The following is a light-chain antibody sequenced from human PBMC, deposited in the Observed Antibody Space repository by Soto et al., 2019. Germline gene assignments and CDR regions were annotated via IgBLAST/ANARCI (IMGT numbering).Light chain of an antibody. J-gene: IGLJ2*01. V-gene: IGLV1-40*01. CDR1: SSNIGAGYD. CDR3: QSYDSSLSVV. Sequence: QSVLTQPPSVSGARGQRVTISCTGSSSNIGAGYDVHGYQQLPGTAPKLLIYGNSNRPSGVPDRFSGSKSGTSASLAITGLQAEDEADYYCQSYDSSLSVVFGGGTKLTVL. CDR2: GNS.